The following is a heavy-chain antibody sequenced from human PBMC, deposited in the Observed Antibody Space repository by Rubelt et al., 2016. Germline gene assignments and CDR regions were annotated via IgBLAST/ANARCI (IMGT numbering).Heavy chain of an antibody. V-gene: IGHV1-3*01. Sequence: QVQLVQSGAEVKKPGASVKVSCKASGYTFTSYAMHWVRQAPGQRLEWMGWINAGNGNTKYSQKFQGRVTITRDTSASTAYMELSSLRSEDTAVYYWAREEISYTASWFDPWGQGTLVTVSS. CDR3: AREEISYTASWFDP. CDR1: GYTFTSYA. CDR2: INAGNGNT. J-gene: IGHJ5*02. D-gene: IGHD5-18*01.